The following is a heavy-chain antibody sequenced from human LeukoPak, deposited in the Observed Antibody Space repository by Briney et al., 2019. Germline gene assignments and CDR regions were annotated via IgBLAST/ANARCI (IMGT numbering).Heavy chain of an antibody. CDR3: AKADGGDYAHFQL. Sequence: PGGALRLSWAASGFTLNDFTMHWVRQAPGKGLEWVSLISWNGGSTHYADSVKGRFTISRDNSKNALFLQMHSLRTEDTALYYCAKADGGDYAHFQLWRRGTRVIVSA. J-gene: IGHJ1*01. V-gene: IGHV3-43*01. CDR2: ISWNGGST. D-gene: IGHD4-17*01. CDR1: GFTLNDFT.